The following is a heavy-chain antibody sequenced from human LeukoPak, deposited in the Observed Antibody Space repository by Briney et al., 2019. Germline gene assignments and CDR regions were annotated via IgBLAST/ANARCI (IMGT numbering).Heavy chain of an antibody. D-gene: IGHD3-3*01. V-gene: IGHV1-58*02. CDR3: AAQRGASLHDFWSARLFDP. CDR2: IVLGAGNT. CDR1: GFTFPNSA. J-gene: IGHJ5*02. Sequence: SVKVSCKASGFTFPNSAMQWVRQARGQRLEWIGWIVLGAGNTVYSHKFHDRVTITRDVSTNTAYMELDSLGSEDTAVYYCAAQRGASLHDFWSARLFDPWGQGTLVTVSS.